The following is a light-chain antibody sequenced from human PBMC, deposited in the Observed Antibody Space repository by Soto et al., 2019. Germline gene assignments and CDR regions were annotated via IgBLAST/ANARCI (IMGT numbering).Light chain of an antibody. J-gene: IGKJ1*01. Sequence: DIQMTQSPSTLSGSVGDRVTITCRASQSISIWLAWYQQKPGKAPKLLIYDASSWAGGVPSRFTGSGSGTEFTLTINSLQPDDFATYYCQQYSVYWTFGQGTKVDIK. CDR3: QQYSVYWT. V-gene: IGKV1-5*01. CDR1: QSISIW. CDR2: DAS.